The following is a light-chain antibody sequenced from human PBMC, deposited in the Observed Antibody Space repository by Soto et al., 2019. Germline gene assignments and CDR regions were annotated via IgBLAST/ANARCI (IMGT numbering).Light chain of an antibody. J-gene: IGLJ1*01. Sequence: QSVLTQPASVSGSPGQSITIYCTGTSSDVGGYNYVSWYQQHPGKAPKLMIYDVSNRPSGVSNRFSGSKSGNTASLTISGLQAEDEADYYCSSYKSSSFYVFGTGTKVTVL. CDR3: SSYKSSSFYV. CDR2: DVS. V-gene: IGLV2-14*01. CDR1: SSDVGGYNY.